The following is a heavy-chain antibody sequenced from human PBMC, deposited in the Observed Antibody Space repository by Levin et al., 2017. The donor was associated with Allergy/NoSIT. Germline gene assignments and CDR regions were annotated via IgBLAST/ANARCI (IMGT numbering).Heavy chain of an antibody. D-gene: IGHD3-9*01. CDR2: ISNDGDT. CDR1: GDSIRGYY. Sequence: RASETLSLTCTVSGDSIRGYYWSWIRQPPGKGLEWIGYISNDGDTKSNPSLRSRVTLSIDTSKNQLSLKLTAVTAADTAVYYCARAVSPNINILTGRGGMDVWGQGTTVTVSS. J-gene: IGHJ6*02. CDR3: ARAVSPNINILTGRGGMDV. V-gene: IGHV4-59*01.